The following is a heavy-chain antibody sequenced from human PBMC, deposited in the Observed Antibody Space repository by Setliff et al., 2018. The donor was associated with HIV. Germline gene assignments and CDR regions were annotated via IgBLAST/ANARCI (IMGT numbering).Heavy chain of an antibody. CDR2: MNPKSGVS. CDR3: ARAKAVGGVIITGGLDV. CDR1: GQSFTNYD. V-gene: IGHV1-8*01. D-gene: IGHD3-16*02. Sequence: GASVKVSCKPSGQSFTNYDIHWLRRASGQGLEWMGWMNPKSGVSGSALKFHDRVTMTRDTSTLTFYMELSSLTSEDTAVYYCARAKAVGGVIITGGLDVWGQGTTVTVSS. J-gene: IGHJ6*02.